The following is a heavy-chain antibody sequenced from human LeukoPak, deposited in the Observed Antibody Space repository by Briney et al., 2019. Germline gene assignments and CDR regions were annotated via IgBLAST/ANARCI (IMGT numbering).Heavy chain of an antibody. CDR1: GYTFTGYY. CDR3: ARAATVTNRGYFQH. D-gene: IGHD4-17*01. J-gene: IGHJ1*01. CDR2: INPNSGGT. Sequence: ASVNVSCKASGYTFTGYYMHWVRQAPGQGLEWMGWINPNSGGTNYAQKFQGRVTMTRDTSISTAYMELSRLRSDDTAVYYCARAATVTNRGYFQHWGQGTLVTVSS. V-gene: IGHV1-2*02.